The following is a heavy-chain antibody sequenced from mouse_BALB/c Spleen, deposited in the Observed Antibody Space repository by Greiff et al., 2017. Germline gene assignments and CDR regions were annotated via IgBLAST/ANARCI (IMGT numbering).Heavy chain of an antibody. CDR1: GFSLTSYG. CDR3: ATSYDYDEWFAY. V-gene: IGHV2-2*02. Sequence: QVQLKESGPGLVQPSQSLSITCTVSGFSLTSYGVHWVRQSPGKGLEWLGVIWSGGSTDYNAAFISRLSISKDNSKSQVFFKMNSLQANDTAIYYCATSYDYDEWFAYWGQGTLVTVSA. J-gene: IGHJ3*01. CDR2: IWSGGST. D-gene: IGHD2-4*01.